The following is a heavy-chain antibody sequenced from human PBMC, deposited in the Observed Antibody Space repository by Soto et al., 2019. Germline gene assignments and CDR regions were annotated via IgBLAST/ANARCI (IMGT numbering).Heavy chain of an antibody. J-gene: IGHJ4*02. CDR3: ARSSGANLYYFDH. D-gene: IGHD6-19*01. Sequence: EVQLVQSGAEVKKPGESLKISCEDSGYSITNYWIGWVRQMPGKSLEWMGIIYPGDSDTRYSPSFQGQVSISADKSINTAYLQWSNLKASDTAIYYCARSSGANLYYFDHWGQGTLVTVSS. V-gene: IGHV5-51*03. CDR1: GYSITNYW. CDR2: IYPGDSDT.